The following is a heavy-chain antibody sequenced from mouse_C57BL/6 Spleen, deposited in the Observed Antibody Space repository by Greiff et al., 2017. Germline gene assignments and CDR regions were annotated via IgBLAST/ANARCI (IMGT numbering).Heavy chain of an antibody. J-gene: IGHJ3*01. CDR1: GFNIKDYY. CDR2: IDPEDGDT. D-gene: IGHD2-5*01. Sequence: EVQLQQSGAELVRPGASVKLSCTASGFNIKDYYMHWVKQRPEQGLEWIGRIDPEDGDTEYAPKFQGKATMTADTSSNTAYLQLSILTAEDTAVYYCTTCYYSNPAWFAYWGQGTLVTVSA. V-gene: IGHV14-1*01. CDR3: TTCYYSNPAWFAY.